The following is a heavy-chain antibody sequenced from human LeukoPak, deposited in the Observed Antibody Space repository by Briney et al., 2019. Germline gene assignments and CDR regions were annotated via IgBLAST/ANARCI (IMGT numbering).Heavy chain of an antibody. J-gene: IGHJ5*02. CDR3: ARDHAVGNWFDP. CDR1: GYTFTGYY. CDR2: INPNSGGT. Sequence: ASVKASCKASGYTFTGYYMHWVRQAPGQGLEWMGWINPNSGGTNYAQKFQGRVTMTRDTSISTAYMELSRLRSDDTAVYYCARDHAVGNWFDPWGQGTLVTVSS. V-gene: IGHV1-2*02.